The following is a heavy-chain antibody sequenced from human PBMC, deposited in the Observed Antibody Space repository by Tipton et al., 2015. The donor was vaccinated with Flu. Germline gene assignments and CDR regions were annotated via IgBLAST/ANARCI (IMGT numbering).Heavy chain of an antibody. V-gene: IGHV4-59*01. D-gene: IGHD1-26*01. CDR3: AREKVGATSAFDI. J-gene: IGHJ3*02. CDR1: GGSISSYY. CDR2: IYYSGST. Sequence: TLSLTCTVPGGSISSYYWSWIRQPPGKGLEWIGYIYYSGSTNYNPSLKSRVTISVDTSKNQFSLKLSSVTAADTAVYYCAREKVGATSAFDIWGQGTMVTVPS.